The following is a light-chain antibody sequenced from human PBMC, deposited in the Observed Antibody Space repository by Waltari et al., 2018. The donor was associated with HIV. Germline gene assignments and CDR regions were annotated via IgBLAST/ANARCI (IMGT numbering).Light chain of an antibody. CDR2: KDS. V-gene: IGLV3-25*03. J-gene: IGLJ3*02. Sequence: SYELTQTPSVPVSPGQTARITCSGDGLSKQYTYWYQQRPGQAPVLVIYKDSERPSGIPERYSGSSAGTTVTLTISGVQAEDEADYCCQSADASDTFLWVFGGGTKVTVL. CDR3: QSADASDTFLWV. CDR1: GLSKQY.